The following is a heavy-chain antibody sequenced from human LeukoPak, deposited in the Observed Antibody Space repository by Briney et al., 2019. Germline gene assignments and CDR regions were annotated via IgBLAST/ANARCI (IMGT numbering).Heavy chain of an antibody. Sequence: SETLSLTCTVSGGSISSGDYYWSWIRQPPGTGLEWIGYIYYSGSTYYNPSLKSRVTISVDTSKNQFSLKLSSVTAADTAVYYCARSDRTYYYGSGIDYWGQGTLVTVSS. CDR1: GGSISSGDYY. J-gene: IGHJ4*02. CDR3: ARSDRTYYYGSGIDY. V-gene: IGHV4-30-4*01. CDR2: IYYSGST. D-gene: IGHD3-10*01.